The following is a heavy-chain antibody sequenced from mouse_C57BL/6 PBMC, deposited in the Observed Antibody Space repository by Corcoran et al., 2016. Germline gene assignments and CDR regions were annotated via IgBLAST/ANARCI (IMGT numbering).Heavy chain of an antibody. V-gene: IGHV9-3*01. CDR3: ARKGLTGDYAMDY. J-gene: IGHJ4*01. D-gene: IGHD3-1*01. CDR1: GYTFTTYG. Sequence: QIQLVQSGPELKKPGETVKISCKASGYTFTTYGMSWVKQAPGKGLKWMGWINTYSGVPTYADDFKGRFAFSLETSASTAYLQINNLKNEDTATYFCARKGLTGDYAMDYWGQGTSVTVSS. CDR2: INTYSGVP.